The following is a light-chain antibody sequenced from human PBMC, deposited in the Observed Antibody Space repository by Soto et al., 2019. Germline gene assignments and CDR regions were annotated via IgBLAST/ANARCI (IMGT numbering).Light chain of an antibody. Sequence: DIQMTQSPSTLSASVGDRVTITCRASQSISSWLAWYQQKPGKAPKLLIYKASSLGSGVPSRFSGSGSGTEFTLTISSLQPDDFVTYYCQQYNSYSITFGQGTRLEIK. CDR2: KAS. V-gene: IGKV1-5*03. CDR3: QQYNSYSIT. CDR1: QSISSW. J-gene: IGKJ5*01.